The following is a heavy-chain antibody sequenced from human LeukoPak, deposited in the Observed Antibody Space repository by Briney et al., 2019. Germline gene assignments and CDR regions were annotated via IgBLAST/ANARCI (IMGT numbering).Heavy chain of an antibody. D-gene: IGHD3-22*01. CDR1: GFSVTTSGVG. CDR2: IYGDENK. CDR3: THGRAFYYDTTGYFPAFDY. Sequence: SGPTLVKPTQTLTLTCTFSGFSVTTSGVGGGWIRQSPGKALEWLALIYGDENKRYSPSLKSRLTITKDTSKNLVVLKMTNMDPMDTATYFCTHGRAFYYDTTGYFPAFDYWGQGALVTVSS. J-gene: IGHJ4*02. V-gene: IGHV2-5*02.